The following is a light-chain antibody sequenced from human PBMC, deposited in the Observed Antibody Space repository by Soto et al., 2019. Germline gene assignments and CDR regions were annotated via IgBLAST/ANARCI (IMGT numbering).Light chain of an antibody. CDR1: QNVTNW. Sequence: DIQMTQSPSTLSASVGGRVTITCRASQNVTNWLAWYQHKPGKAPKLLIHDASSLESGVPSRFSGSGSGTDFTLSVSGLQPDDFGTYYCQHYTRSSWTFGQGTKVEI. CDR2: DAS. CDR3: QHYTRSSWT. V-gene: IGKV1-5*01. J-gene: IGKJ1*01.